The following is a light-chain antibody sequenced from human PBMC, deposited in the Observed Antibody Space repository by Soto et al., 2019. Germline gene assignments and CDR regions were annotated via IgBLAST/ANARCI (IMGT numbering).Light chain of an antibody. CDR1: TSNIGSNY. Sequence: QSALVQPPSTSGTPGQTVTISCSGSTSNIGSNYVYWYQQLPGTAPQLLISNDNQRPSGVPDRFSGSKSGTSASLAISGLRSEDEADYSCAAWDDSLSGVVFGGGTQLTVL. CDR2: NDN. J-gene: IGLJ2*01. CDR3: AAWDDSLSGVV. V-gene: IGLV1-47*02.